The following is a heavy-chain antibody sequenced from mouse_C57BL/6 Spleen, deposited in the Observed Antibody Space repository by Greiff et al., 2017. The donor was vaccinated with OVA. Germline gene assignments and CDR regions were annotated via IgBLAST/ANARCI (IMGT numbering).Heavy chain of an antibody. CDR3: ARGDTSVGFDY. V-gene: IGHV1-64*01. Sequence: QVQLKQPGAELVKPGASVKLSCKASGYTFTSYWMHWVKQRPGQGLEWIGMIHPNSGSTNYNEKFKSKATLTVDKSSSTAYMQLSSLTSEDYAVYCDARGDTSVGFDYWGQGTTLTVSS. CDR1: GYTFTSYW. D-gene: IGHD1-1*01. J-gene: IGHJ2*01. CDR2: IHPNSGST.